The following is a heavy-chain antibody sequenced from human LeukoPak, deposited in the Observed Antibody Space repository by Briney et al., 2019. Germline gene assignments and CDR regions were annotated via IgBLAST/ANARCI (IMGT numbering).Heavy chain of an antibody. CDR2: IYDSGST. CDR1: GGSISSYH. CDR3: ARRDGSNLPPDH. Sequence: SETLSLTCTVSGGSISSYHWSWIRQPPGKRLKWIGYIYDSGSTNYNPSLKSRVTMSADTSKNQFSLKLSSVTAADTAVYYCARRDGSNLPPDHWGQGTLVTVSS. V-gene: IGHV4-59*01. J-gene: IGHJ4*02. D-gene: IGHD5-24*01.